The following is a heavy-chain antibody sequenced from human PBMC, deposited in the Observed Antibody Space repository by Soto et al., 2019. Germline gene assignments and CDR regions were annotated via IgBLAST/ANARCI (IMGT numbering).Heavy chain of an antibody. Sequence: PSETLSLTCNVSGGSISNSNYYWGWIRQPPGKGLEWIGSIYYTGNTYYNPSLKSRVTISVDTSKNQFSLKLDSVTAADTAVYFCARDRGVGAPRFTDYWGQGTLVTVSS. CDR2: IYYTGNT. J-gene: IGHJ4*02. CDR1: GGSISNSNYY. CDR3: ARDRGVGAPRFTDY. V-gene: IGHV4-39*02. D-gene: IGHD1-26*01.